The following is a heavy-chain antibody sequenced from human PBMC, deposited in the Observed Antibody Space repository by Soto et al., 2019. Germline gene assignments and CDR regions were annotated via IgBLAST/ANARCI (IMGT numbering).Heavy chain of an antibody. CDR2: ISDDGSDK. J-gene: IGHJ3*02. Sequence: QVHLVESGGGVVQPGRSLRLSCAVSGFTFSSYGRYWVRQTPGKGPEWVAVISDDGSDKYYADSVKDRFTIVRDNSKNTLYLQMDSLRVEDTAIYSGAQDQTHACDIWGQGTMVTVSS. V-gene: IGHV3-30*18. CDR1: GFTFSSYG. CDR3: AQDQTHACDI.